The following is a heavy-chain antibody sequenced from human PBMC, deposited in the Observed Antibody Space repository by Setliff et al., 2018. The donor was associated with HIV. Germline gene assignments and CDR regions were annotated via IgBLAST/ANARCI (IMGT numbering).Heavy chain of an antibody. Sequence: GASVKVSCKASGYAFTSDHMHWVRRAPGQGLEWMGMITPRDGRTNYEQKFQGRVTMTRDTSTTTVYMELSSLTSEDTAIYYCARDFGGRWTFDYWGQGTLVTVSS. CDR3: ARDFGGRWTFDY. V-gene: IGHV1-46*01. D-gene: IGHD3-10*01. CDR1: GYAFTSDH. CDR2: ITPRDGRT. J-gene: IGHJ4*02.